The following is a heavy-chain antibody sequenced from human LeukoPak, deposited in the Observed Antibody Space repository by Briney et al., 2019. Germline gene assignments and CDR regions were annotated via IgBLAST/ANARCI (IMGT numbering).Heavy chain of an antibody. J-gene: IGHJ5*02. CDR2: ISTSNGRT. Sequence: ASMKVSCKASGYSWSNYGISWVRQAPGQGLEWMGWISTSNGRTSYAERVQDRVTMTADTSTGTVEMEMRSLTSDDTAVYYCVRSAGSGWLYIDNYFHPWGQGALVTVAS. V-gene: IGHV1-18*01. CDR1: GYSWSNYG. D-gene: IGHD6-19*01. CDR3: VRSAGSGWLYIDNYFHP.